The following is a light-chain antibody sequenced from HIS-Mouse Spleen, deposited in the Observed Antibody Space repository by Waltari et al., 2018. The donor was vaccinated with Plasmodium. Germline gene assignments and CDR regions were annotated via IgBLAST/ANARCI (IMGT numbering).Light chain of an antibody. V-gene: IGLV1-47*01. CDR2: RNN. CDR3: AAWDDSLGGPV. CDR1: SSNIGSNY. Sequence: QSVLTQPPSASGTPGQRVTISCSGSSSNIGSNYVYWYQQLPGTAPKLLIYRNNPRPSGVPERFPVSKSGTSASLAISGRRSEDEADYYCAAWDDSLGGPVFGGGTKLTVL. J-gene: IGLJ3*02.